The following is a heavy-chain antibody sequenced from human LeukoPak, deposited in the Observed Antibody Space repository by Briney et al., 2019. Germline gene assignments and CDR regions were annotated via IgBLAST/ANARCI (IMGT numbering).Heavy chain of an antibody. CDR3: ARGDDYGDYN. D-gene: IGHD4-17*01. J-gene: IGHJ4*02. V-gene: IGHV4-39*01. CDR1: GGSISSTSYY. CDR2: IYYSGST. Sequence: PSQTLSLTCPVSGGSISSTSYYWAWIRQPPGKGLEGIGSIYYSGSTYYNPALKSRVTISVDTSKNQFCLKLSSVTAADTAVYYCARGDDYGDYNWGQGTLVTVSS.